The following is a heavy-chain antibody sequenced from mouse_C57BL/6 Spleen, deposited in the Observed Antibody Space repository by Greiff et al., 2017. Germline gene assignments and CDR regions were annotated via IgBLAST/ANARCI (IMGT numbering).Heavy chain of an antibody. D-gene: IGHD2-4*01. J-gene: IGHJ3*01. Sequence: EVQLQQSGPELVKPGASVKISCKASGYTFTDYYMNWVKQSHGKSLEWIGDINPNNGGTSYNQKFKGKATLTVDNSSSTAYMELRSLTSEDSAVYYCASLPYDYDEGFAYWGQGTLVTVSA. CDR1: GYTFTDYY. CDR3: ASLPYDYDEGFAY. CDR2: INPNNGGT. V-gene: IGHV1-26*01.